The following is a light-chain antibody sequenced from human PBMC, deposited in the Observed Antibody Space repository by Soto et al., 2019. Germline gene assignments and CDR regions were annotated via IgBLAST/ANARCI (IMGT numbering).Light chain of an antibody. V-gene: IGKV3-20*01. CDR3: QQYGSSFST. J-gene: IGKJ1*01. Sequence: EIVLTQSPGTLSLSPGERATLSCRASQSVGSKLAWYRQTPGQAPRLLIYGASTWATDTPARFSGGGAETDFTRTIRVVEPADFALYYCQQYGSSFSTFGQGTQVE. CDR2: GAS. CDR1: QSVGSK.